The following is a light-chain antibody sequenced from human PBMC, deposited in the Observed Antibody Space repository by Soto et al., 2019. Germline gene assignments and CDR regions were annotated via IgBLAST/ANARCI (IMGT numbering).Light chain of an antibody. Sequence: DIVMTQSPDSLAVSLGERATINCKSSQSVLYSSNSKNCLAWYQQKPGQPPRLLIYWASTRESGVPDRFSGSGSGTDFTLTISSLQAEDVAVYYCQQYYSIPWTFGQGKKVEIK. V-gene: IGKV4-1*01. J-gene: IGKJ1*01. CDR3: QQYYSIPWT. CDR1: QSVLYSSNSKNC. CDR2: WAS.